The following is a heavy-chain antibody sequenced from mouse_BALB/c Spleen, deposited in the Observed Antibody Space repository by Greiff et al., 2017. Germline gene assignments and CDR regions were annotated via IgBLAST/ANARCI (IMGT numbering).Heavy chain of an antibody. CDR1: GFSLTSYG. Sequence: VQGVESGPDLVAPSQSLSITCTVSGFSLTSYGVHWVRQPPGKGLEWLVVIWSDGSTTYNSDLKSRLSISKDNSKSQVFLKMNSLQTDDTAMYYCARHNVNYRALAYWGQGTLVTVSA. V-gene: IGHV2-6-2*01. CDR3: ARHNVNYRALAY. D-gene: IGHD2-1*01. CDR2: IWSDGST. J-gene: IGHJ3*01.